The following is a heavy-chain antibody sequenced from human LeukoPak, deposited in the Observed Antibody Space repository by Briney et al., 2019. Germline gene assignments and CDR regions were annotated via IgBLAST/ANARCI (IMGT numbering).Heavy chain of an antibody. CDR3: ARGRYSSSINSMDV. V-gene: IGHV1-69*13. D-gene: IGHD6-6*01. J-gene: IGHJ6*02. CDR1: GGTFSSYT. Sequence: SVTVSCTASGGTFSSYTISWVRQAPGQGLEWMGGIIPIFGTANYAQKFQGRVTITADESTSTAYMELSSLRSEDTAVYYCARGRYSSSINSMDVWGQGTTVTVSS. CDR2: IIPIFGTA.